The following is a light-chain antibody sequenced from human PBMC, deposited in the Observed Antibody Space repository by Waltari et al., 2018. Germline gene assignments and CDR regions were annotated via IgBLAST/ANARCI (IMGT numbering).Light chain of an antibody. CDR3: CSYAGSAISV. V-gene: IGLV2-23*02. CDR1: ISDIGKYNL. CDR2: DVN. J-gene: IGLJ3*02. Sequence: QPALTQTAAVSGSPGQSITISCSGTISDIGKYNLVSWYQQHPGKAPTLIIYDVNKRPSGVSNRFSGSKSGNPAFLTISGLQTADEADYYCCSYAGSAISVFGGGTKLTVL.